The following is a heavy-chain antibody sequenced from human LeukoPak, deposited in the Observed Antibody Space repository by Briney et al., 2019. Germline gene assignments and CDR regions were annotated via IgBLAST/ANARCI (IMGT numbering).Heavy chain of an antibody. J-gene: IGHJ5*02. V-gene: IGHV3-66*01. CDR2: IYSGGST. D-gene: IGHD6-13*01. CDR3: ARDLGIYSSSPGWFDP. CDR1: GFTVSSNY. Sequence: GGSLRLSCAASGFTVSSNYMSWVRQAPGKGLEWVSVIYSGGSTYYADSVKGRFTISRDNSKNTLYLQMNSLRAEDTAVYYCARDLGIYSSSPGWFDPWGQGTLVTVSS.